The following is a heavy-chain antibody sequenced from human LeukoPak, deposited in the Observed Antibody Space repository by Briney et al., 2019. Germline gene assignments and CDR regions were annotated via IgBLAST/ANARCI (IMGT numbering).Heavy chain of an antibody. CDR2: LYSGDST. J-gene: IGHJ2*01. CDR3: ARVGDHYHWYLDV. CDR1: GFSVSNNY. D-gene: IGHD3-10*01. Sequence: GGSLRLSCAASGFSVSNNYMNWVRQAPGKGLEWVSILYSGDSTYYADSVKGRFIVSRDNSKNTLYLQMNALRVEDTAVYYCARVGDHYHWYLDVWGRGTLVTVSS. V-gene: IGHV3-53*01.